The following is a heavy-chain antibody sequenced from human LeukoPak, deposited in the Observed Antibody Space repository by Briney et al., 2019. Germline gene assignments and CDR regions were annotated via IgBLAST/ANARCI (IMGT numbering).Heavy chain of an antibody. Sequence: GGSLRLSCAASGFTFSSYAMHWVRQAPGKGLEWVAVISYDGSNKYYADSVKGRFTISRDNSKNTLYLQMNSLRAEDTAVYYCATHSSGWGQGTLVTVSS. V-gene: IGHV3-30-3*01. J-gene: IGHJ4*02. D-gene: IGHD6-19*01. CDR3: ATHSSG. CDR2: ISYDGSNK. CDR1: GFTFSSYA.